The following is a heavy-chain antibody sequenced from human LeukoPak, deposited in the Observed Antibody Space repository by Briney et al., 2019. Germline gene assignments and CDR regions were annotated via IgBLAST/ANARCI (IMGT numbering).Heavy chain of an antibody. CDR2: ISSNGGST. V-gene: IGHV3-64*01. Sequence: PGGSLRLSCAASGFTFSSYAMHWVRQAPGKGLEYVSAISSNGGSTYYANSVKGGFTISRDNSKNTLYLQMGSLRAEDMAVYYCARGDSGSYRPFDIWGQGTMVTVSS. CDR1: GFTFSSYA. D-gene: IGHD1-26*01. J-gene: IGHJ3*02. CDR3: ARGDSGSYRPFDI.